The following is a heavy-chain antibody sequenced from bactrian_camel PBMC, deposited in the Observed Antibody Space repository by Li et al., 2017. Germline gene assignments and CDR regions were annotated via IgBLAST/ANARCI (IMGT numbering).Heavy chain of an antibody. CDR1: RRTYSTYC. V-gene: IGHV3S25*01. Sequence: QLVESGGGSVQAGGSLSVSCTDSRRTYSTYCMAWFRQVPGKEREGVASIYVGGGGDATYYAESVKGRFTISQDKAKDTVYLQMSSLKPEDTAIYSCIRSALGRCAGYWGQGTQVTVS. J-gene: IGHJ4*01. CDR2: IYVGGGGDAT. D-gene: IGHD3*01. CDR3: IRSALGRCAGY.